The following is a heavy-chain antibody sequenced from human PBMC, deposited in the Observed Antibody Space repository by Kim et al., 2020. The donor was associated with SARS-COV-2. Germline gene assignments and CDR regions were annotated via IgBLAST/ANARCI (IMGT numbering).Heavy chain of an antibody. Sequence: SETLSLTCTVSGGSISSYYWSWIRQPPGKGLEWIGYIYYSGSTNYNPSLKSRVTISVDTTKNQSSLKLSSVTAADTAVYYCARHKSERITIFGVVIMGAFDIWGQGTMDTVSS. V-gene: IGHV4-59*08. D-gene: IGHD3-3*01. CDR1: GGSISSYY. CDR3: ARHKSERITIFGVVIMGAFDI. CDR2: IYYSGST. J-gene: IGHJ3*02.